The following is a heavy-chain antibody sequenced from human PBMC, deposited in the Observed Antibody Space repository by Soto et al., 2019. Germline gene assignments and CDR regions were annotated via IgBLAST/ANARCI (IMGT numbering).Heavy chain of an antibody. Sequence: PSDTLSLTCTVSGGSISSGGYYWSWIRQHPGKGLEWIGEIYHSGSTNYNPSLKSRVTISVDKSKNQFSLKLSSVTAADTAVYYCARVGTYCSGGSCYFPYYYYYYGMDVWGQGTTVTVSS. D-gene: IGHD2-15*01. CDR3: ARVGTYCSGGSCYFPYYYYYYGMDV. J-gene: IGHJ6*02. V-gene: IGHV4-31*03. CDR1: GGSISSGGYY. CDR2: IYHSGST.